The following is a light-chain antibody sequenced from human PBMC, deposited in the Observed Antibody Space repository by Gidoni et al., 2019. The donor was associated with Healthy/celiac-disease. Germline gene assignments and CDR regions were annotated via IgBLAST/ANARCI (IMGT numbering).Light chain of an antibody. J-gene: IGKJ3*01. CDR2: DAS. Sequence: DLQMTQSPSSLSASVGDRVTITCQASQDISNYLNWYQQKPGKDPKLLIYDASNLETGGPSRFSGSGSGTDCTFTISSLQPEDIATYYCQQYDNLPLFTFGPGTKVDIK. CDR1: QDISNY. CDR3: QQYDNLPLFT. V-gene: IGKV1-33*01.